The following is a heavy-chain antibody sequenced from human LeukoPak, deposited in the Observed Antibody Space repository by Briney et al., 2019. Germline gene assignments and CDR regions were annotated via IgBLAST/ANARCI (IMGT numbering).Heavy chain of an antibody. CDR3: ARDRAEGKTWVEFDP. V-gene: IGHV3-66*02. J-gene: IGHJ5*02. CDR1: GFIVNSYA. CDR2: IYSDGVT. Sequence: GGSLRLSCAASGFIVNSYAMSWVRQAPGKGLSWVSLIYSDGVTQYADSVKGRFTISRDNSKNTLYLQMNSLRDEDTAVYFCARDRAEGKTWVEFDPWGQGTLVTVSS.